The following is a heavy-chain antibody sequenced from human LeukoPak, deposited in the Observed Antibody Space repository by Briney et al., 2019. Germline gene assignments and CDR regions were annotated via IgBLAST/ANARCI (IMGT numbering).Heavy chain of an antibody. Sequence: SETLSLTCTVSDDSISSSSYYWGWIRQPPGKGLEWIGSIHYSGSTFYNPSLKSRVTISVDTSKNQFSLKLSSVTAADTAVYYCARVEYRGSRGYSVYCFDYWGQGSLVTVSS. J-gene: IGHJ4*02. CDR1: DDSISSSSYY. V-gene: IGHV4-39*07. CDR2: IHYSGST. D-gene: IGHD3-22*01. CDR3: ARVEYRGSRGYSVYCFDY.